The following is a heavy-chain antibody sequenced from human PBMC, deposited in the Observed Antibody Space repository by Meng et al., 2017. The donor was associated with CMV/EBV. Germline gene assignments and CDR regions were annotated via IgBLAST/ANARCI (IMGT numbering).Heavy chain of an antibody. D-gene: IGHD3-9*01. CDR1: GGTFSSYT. CDR3: AGEGIRYFDWLLPGYYFDY. Sequence: SVKVSCKASGGTFSSYTISWVRQAPGQGLEWMGRIIPILGIANYAQKFQGRVTITADKSTSTAYMELSSLRSEDTAVYYCAGEGIRYFDWLLPGYYFDYWGQGTLVTVSS. CDR2: IIPILGIA. J-gene: IGHJ4*02. V-gene: IGHV1-69*04.